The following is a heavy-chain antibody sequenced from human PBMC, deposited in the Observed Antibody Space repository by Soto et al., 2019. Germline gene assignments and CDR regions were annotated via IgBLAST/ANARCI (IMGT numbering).Heavy chain of an antibody. D-gene: IGHD3-3*01. Sequence: QVQLVQSGAEVKKPGASVKVSCKASGYSFTSYYMHWVRQAPGQGLEWMGIINPSAGNTSYAQKLQGRVIMTRDTSTRTVYMELSGLRSEDTAVYSCARGSIFGVIAYYYYALDVWGQGTAVTVSS. J-gene: IGHJ6*02. CDR2: INPSAGNT. V-gene: IGHV1-46*04. CDR3: ARGSIFGVIAYYYYALDV. CDR1: GYSFTSYY.